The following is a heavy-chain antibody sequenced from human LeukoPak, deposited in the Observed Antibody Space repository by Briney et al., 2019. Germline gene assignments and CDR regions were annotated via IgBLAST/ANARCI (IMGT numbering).Heavy chain of an antibody. V-gene: IGHV4-38-2*02. J-gene: IGHJ4*02. CDR3: ARASDDSSGYYYLPTDY. D-gene: IGHD3-22*01. CDR2: INHSGTT. Sequence: SETLSLTCSVSGYSISSGYYWGWIRQPPGKGLEWIGSINHSGTTYYNPSLKSRVTISVDTSKNQFSLKLSSVTAADTAVYYCARASDDSSGYYYLPTDYWGQGTLVTVSS. CDR1: GYSISSGYY.